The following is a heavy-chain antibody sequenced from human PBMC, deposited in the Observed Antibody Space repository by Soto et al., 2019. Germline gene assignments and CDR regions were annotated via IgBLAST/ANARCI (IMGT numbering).Heavy chain of an antibody. CDR2: IIPILGIA. Sequence: ASVKVSCKASGGTFSSYTISWVRRAPGQGLEWMGRIIPILGIANYAQKFQGRVTITADKSTSTAYMELSSLRSEDTAVYYCARDSGSNLYYYYGMDVWGQGTTVNVSS. J-gene: IGHJ6*02. CDR1: GGTFSSYT. CDR3: ARDSGSNLYYYYGMDV. D-gene: IGHD3-10*01. V-gene: IGHV1-69*04.